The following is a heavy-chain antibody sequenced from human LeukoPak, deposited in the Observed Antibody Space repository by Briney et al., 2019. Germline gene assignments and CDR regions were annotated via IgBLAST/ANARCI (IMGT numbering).Heavy chain of an antibody. CDR2: IIPVSSVT. D-gene: IGHD6-13*01. CDR3: ARGGGIAAAGTDY. J-gene: IGHJ4*02. V-gene: IGHV1-69*05. CDR1: GRTLNSYS. Sequence: SVKVSCKASGRTLNSYSINWVRQAPGQGLEWMGGIIPVSSVTEYAQKFQGRVTITTDESTSTTYMELSSLRSDDTAMYYCARGGGIAAAGTDYWGQGTLVTVSS.